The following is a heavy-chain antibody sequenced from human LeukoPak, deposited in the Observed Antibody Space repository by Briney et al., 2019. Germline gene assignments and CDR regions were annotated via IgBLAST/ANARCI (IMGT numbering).Heavy chain of an antibody. J-gene: IGHJ4*02. Sequence: PSGTLSLTCAVSGGSISSSNWWSWVRQPPGKGLEWIGEIYHSGSTNYNPSLKSRVTISVDKSKNQFSLKLSSVTAADTAVYYCATDFEGSSGLFDYWGQGTLVTVSS. V-gene: IGHV4-4*02. D-gene: IGHD6-19*01. CDR2: IYHSGST. CDR3: ATDFEGSSGLFDY. CDR1: GGSISSSNW.